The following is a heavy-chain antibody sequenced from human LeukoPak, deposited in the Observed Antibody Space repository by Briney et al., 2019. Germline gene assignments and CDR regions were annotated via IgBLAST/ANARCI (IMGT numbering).Heavy chain of an antibody. CDR3: AKHSGTYSVFDY. J-gene: IGHJ4*02. Sequence: GGSLRLSCAASGFTFNSFGMHWVRQAPGKGLEWVAVISYDGSNKYFADSVKGRFTISRDNPKDTLYLQMNSLRAEDTAVYYCAKHSGTYSVFDYWGQGTLVTVSS. D-gene: IGHD1-26*01. CDR2: ISYDGSNK. CDR1: GFTFNSFG. V-gene: IGHV3-30*18.